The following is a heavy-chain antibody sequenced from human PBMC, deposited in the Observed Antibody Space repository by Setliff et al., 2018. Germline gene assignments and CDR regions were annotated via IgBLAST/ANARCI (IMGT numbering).Heavy chain of an antibody. V-gene: IGHV1-18*01. D-gene: IGHD2-21*02. CDR1: GYTFTSYG. CDR2: ISAYNGNA. CDR3: ARSPPTVVVTAIQAIFDY. J-gene: IGHJ4*02. Sequence: ASVKVSCKASGYTFTSYGISWVRQAPGQGLEWMGWISAYNGNANYAQKLQGRLTMTTDTSTSTAYMELRSLRSDDTAVYDCARSPPTVVVTAIQAIFDYWGQGTLVTVSS.